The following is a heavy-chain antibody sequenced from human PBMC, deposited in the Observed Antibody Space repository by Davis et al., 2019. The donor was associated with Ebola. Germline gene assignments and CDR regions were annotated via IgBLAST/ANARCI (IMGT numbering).Heavy chain of an antibody. J-gene: IGHJ5*02. CDR1: GFTITTYP. Sequence: GESLKISCAASGFTITTYPMNWVRQAPGKGLEWVSAISGSGASPYYADSVKGRFTISRDNPKNTLYLQMTSLRAEDTAVYYCANGKYDSSGYWGYWFDPWGQGTLVTVSS. V-gene: IGHV3-23*01. CDR2: ISGSGASP. CDR3: ANGKYDSSGYWGYWFDP. D-gene: IGHD3-22*01.